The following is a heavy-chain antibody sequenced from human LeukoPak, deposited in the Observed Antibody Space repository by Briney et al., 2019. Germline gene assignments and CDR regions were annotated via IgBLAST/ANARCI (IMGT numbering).Heavy chain of an antibody. CDR1: GGSISSYY. V-gene: IGHV4-59*01. Sequence: PSETLSPTCTVSGGSISSYYWSWIRQPPGKGLEWIGYIYYSGSTNYNPSLKSRVTISVDTSKNQFSLKLSSVTAADTAVYYCARVGAPPSNYRYYYYYMDVWGKGTTVTVSS. D-gene: IGHD4-11*01. J-gene: IGHJ6*03. CDR3: ARVGAPPSNYRYYYYYMDV. CDR2: IYYSGST.